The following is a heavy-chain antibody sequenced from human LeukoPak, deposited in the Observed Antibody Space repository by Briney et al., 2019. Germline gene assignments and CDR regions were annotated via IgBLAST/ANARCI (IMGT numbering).Heavy chain of an antibody. CDR2: IYYSGST. J-gene: IGHJ5*02. V-gene: IGHV4-59*01. CDR3: ARAYDYWFDP. Sequence: KPSETLSLTCTVSGGSISSYYWSWIRQPPGKGLEWIGYIYYSGSTNYNPSLKSRVTISVDTSKNQFSLKLSSVTAADTAVYYCARAYDYWFDPWGQGTLVTVSS. D-gene: IGHD3-3*01. CDR1: GGSISSYY.